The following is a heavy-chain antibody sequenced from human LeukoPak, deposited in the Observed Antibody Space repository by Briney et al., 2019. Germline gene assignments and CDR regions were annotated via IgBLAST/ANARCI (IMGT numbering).Heavy chain of an antibody. J-gene: IGHJ5*02. V-gene: IGHV3-53*01. CDR2: IYSGGST. D-gene: IGHD2-21*01. CDR1: GGSFSGYY. Sequence: ETLSPTCAVYGGSFSGYYWSWIRQPPGKGLEWVSVIYSGGSTYYADSVKGRFTISRDNSKNTLYLQMNSLRAEDTAVYYCARDSLLNWFDPWGQGTLVTVSS. CDR3: ARDSLLNWFDP.